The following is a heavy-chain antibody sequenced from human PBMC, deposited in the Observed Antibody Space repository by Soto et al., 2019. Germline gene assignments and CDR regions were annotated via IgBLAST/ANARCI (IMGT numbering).Heavy chain of an antibody. CDR3: ARVDFWSGYYHYFDY. CDR1: GGSISSYY. J-gene: IGHJ4*02. D-gene: IGHD3-3*01. Sequence: KASETLSLTCTVSGGSISSYYWSWIRQPPGKGLEWIGYIYYSGSTNYNPSLKSRVTISVDTSKNQFSLKLSSVTAADTAVYYCARVDFWSGYYHYFDYWGQGTLVTV. CDR2: IYYSGST. V-gene: IGHV4-59*01.